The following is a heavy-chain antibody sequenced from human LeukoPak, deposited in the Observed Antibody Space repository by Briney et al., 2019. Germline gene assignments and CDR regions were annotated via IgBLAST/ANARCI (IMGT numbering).Heavy chain of an antibody. J-gene: IGHJ4*02. D-gene: IGHD6-13*01. CDR3: ASDQIAAAGTGGVY. CDR1: GFTFSSYG. Sequence: GGSLRLSCAASGFTFSSYGMHWVRQAPGKGLEWVAVIWYDGSNQYYADSVKGRFTISRDNSKNTLYLQMNSLRAEDTAVYYCASDQIAAAGTGGVYWGQGTLVTVSS. V-gene: IGHV3-33*01. CDR2: IWYDGSNQ.